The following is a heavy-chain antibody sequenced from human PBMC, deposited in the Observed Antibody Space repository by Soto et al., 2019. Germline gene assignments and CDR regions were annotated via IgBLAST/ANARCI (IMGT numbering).Heavy chain of an antibody. D-gene: IGHD6-13*01. J-gene: IGHJ4*02. V-gene: IGHV1-18*01. CDR3: ARVGAIAPAEGDS. Sequence: QIQLVQSGTELREPGASVKVSCQASGYTFTSYGIIWVRQAPGQGLELMGWISGYNNNKNYAQKYQARVTMTTDTSTRTAYMELRSLRSDDTAVYYCARVGAIAPAEGDSWGQGTLVTVSS. CDR2: ISGYNNNK. CDR1: GYTFTSYG.